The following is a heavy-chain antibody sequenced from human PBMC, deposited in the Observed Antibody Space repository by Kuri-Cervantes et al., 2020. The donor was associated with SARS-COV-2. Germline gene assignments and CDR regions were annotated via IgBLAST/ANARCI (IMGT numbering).Heavy chain of an antibody. CDR3: ARRSGYCSSTSCYFFDY. V-gene: IGHV4-39*07. CDR2: IYYSGST. J-gene: IGHJ4*02. CDR1: GGSISSISYY. Sequence: SETRSLTCTVSGGSISSISYYWGWIRQPPGKGLEWIGSIYYSGSTYYNPSLKSRVTISVDTSRNQFSLKLSSVTAADTAVYYCARRSGYCSSTSCYFFDYWGQGTLVTVSS. D-gene: IGHD2-2*01.